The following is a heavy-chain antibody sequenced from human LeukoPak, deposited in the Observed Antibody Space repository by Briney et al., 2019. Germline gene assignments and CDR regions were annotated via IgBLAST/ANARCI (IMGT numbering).Heavy chain of an antibody. Sequence: GGSLRLSCVASGFTFSIYGMSWVRQAPGKGLEWLSSITNSGSNTYYADSVKGRFTISRDNSKSTLSLQMNSLGADDTAVYYCAKGSKGFDYWGQGTLVTVSS. V-gene: IGHV3-23*01. CDR2: ITNSGSNT. CDR3: AKGSKGFDY. J-gene: IGHJ4*02. CDR1: GFTFSIYG.